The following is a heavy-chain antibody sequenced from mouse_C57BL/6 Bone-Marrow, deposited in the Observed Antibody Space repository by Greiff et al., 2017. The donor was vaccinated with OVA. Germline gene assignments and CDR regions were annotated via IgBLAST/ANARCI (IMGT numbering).Heavy chain of an antibody. J-gene: IGHJ3*01. D-gene: IGHD1-1*01. Sequence: EVQLQQPGPELVKPGASVKISCKASGYTFTGYYMDWVKQSHGQSLEWIGDINPNNGGTNYNQKFKGQATLTVDKSSSTAYMELRSLTSEDTAVYYCAFIYEAWLAYWGQGTLVTVSA. V-gene: IGHV1-18*01. CDR1: GYTFTGYY. CDR2: INPNNGGT. CDR3: AFIYEAWLAY.